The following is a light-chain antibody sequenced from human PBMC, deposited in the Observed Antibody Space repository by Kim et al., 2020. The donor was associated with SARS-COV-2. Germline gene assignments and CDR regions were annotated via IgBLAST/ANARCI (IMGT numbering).Light chain of an antibody. CDR1: QSVRSNY. J-gene: IGKJ1*01. CDR3: QQYCSSPRT. Sequence: APGEQSTLPCRASQSVRSNYLAWYQQKPGQAPRLLIYTASNRATGIPDRFSGSGSGTDFTLTISRLEPEDFAVYYCQQYCSSPRTFGQGTKVEIK. CDR2: TAS. V-gene: IGKV3-20*01.